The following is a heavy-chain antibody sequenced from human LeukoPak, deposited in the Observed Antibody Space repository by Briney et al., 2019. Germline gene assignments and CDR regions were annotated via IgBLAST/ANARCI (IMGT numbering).Heavy chain of an antibody. Sequence: SQTLSLTCTVSGGSLSSGSYYWSWIRQPAGTGLEWIGRIYTSGSTNYNPSLKSRVTISVDTSKNQFSLKLSSVTAADTAVYYCASQDCGWFDPWGQGTLVTVSS. CDR1: GGSLSSGSYY. CDR2: IYTSGST. CDR3: ASQDCGWFDP. D-gene: IGHD2-21*02. V-gene: IGHV4-61*02. J-gene: IGHJ5*02.